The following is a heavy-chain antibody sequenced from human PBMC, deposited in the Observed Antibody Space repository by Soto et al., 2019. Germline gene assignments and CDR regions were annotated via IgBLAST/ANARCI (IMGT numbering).Heavy chain of an antibody. J-gene: IGHJ6*04. CDR2: ISSSSSTI. CDR1: GFTFSSYS. CDR3: ARADGAYPNGNYYNGLDV. V-gene: IGHV3-48*01. D-gene: IGHD2-8*01. Sequence: EVQLVESGGGLVQPGGSLRLSCAASGFTFSSYSMNWVRQAPGKGLEWVSYISSSSSTIYYADSVKGRFTISRDNAKNALYRKINAWRAEDTAVYSWARADGAYPNGNYYNGLDVWGKGTTVTVPS.